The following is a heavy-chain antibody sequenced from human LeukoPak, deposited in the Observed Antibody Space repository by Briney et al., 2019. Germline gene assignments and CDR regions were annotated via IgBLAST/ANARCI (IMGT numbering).Heavy chain of an antibody. Sequence: SVKVSCKASGGTFSSYAISWVRQAPGQGLEWMGGIIPIFGTANYAQKFQGRVTITADESTSTAYMELSSLRSEDTAVYYCAREGMRWTTHLFDYWGQGTLVTVSS. CDR3: AREGMRWTTHLFDY. J-gene: IGHJ4*02. V-gene: IGHV1-69*13. D-gene: IGHD5-24*01. CDR2: IIPIFGTA. CDR1: GGTFSSYA.